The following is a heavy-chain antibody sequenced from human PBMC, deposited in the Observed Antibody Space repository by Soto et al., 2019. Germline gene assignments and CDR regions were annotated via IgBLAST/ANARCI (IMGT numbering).Heavy chain of an antibody. CDR3: AKDAVSGDCSSALDH. CDR1: GYTFTTYG. CDR2: INNYNGNT. J-gene: IGHJ4*02. Sequence: QVQLVQSGPEVKKPGASVKVSCKASGYTFTTYGISWVRQAPGQGLKWMGWINNYNGNTAYAQRFQGSFTVTTDTYTSTAYMEPTNLRSDDTAVYYCAKDAVSGDCSSALDHWGQGTRVGVSS. V-gene: IGHV1-18*01. D-gene: IGHD2-21*02.